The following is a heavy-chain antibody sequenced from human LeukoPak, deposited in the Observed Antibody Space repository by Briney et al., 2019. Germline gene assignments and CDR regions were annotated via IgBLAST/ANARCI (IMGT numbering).Heavy chain of an antibody. D-gene: IGHD3-10*01. J-gene: IGHJ4*02. Sequence: QPGRTLRLSCTASGFIFSSYGMHWVRQAPGKGLEWVALMSYDGSTKYYGDPVKGRFTISRDNSKNTLYLQMNSLRAEDTAVYYCAKDQSAMVRGAYYFDYWGQGTLVTVSS. CDR1: GFIFSSYG. CDR3: AKDQSAMVRGAYYFDY. V-gene: IGHV3-30*18. CDR2: MSYDGSTK.